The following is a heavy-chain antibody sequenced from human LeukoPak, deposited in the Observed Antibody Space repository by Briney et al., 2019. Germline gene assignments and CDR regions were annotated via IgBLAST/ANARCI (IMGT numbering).Heavy chain of an antibody. V-gene: IGHV1-2*04. CDR1: GYTFTSYG. D-gene: IGHD6-13*01. Sequence: ASVKVSCKASGYTFTSYGITWVRQAPGQGLEWMGWINPNSGGTNYAQKFQGWVTKTRDTSISTAYMELNRLRSDDTAVYYCARDQASAAVGTVYYYHGMDVWGQGTTVTVSS. J-gene: IGHJ6*02. CDR3: ARDQASAAVGTVYYYHGMDV. CDR2: INPNSGGT.